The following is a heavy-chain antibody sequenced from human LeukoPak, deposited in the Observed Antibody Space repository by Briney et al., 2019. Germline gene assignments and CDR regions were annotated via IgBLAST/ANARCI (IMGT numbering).Heavy chain of an antibody. V-gene: IGHV3-74*03. Sequence: GGSLRLSCAASGFTFSNYWVHWVRQAPGKGLVWVSRINRDGSTTKYADSVKGRFTVSRDNAKNTLNLQMNSLRAEDTAVHYCARDKKSGESSEIDYWGQGTLVTVSS. J-gene: IGHJ4*02. D-gene: IGHD3-10*01. CDR1: GFTFSNYW. CDR3: ARDKKSGESSEIDY. CDR2: INRDGSTT.